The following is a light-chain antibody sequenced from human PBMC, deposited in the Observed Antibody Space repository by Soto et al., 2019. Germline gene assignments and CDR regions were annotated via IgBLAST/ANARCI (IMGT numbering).Light chain of an antibody. CDR2: LGS. CDR3: MQALQTPLT. CDR1: QSLLHSNGYNY. J-gene: IGKJ4*01. Sequence: EMVMTQSPLSLPVTPGEPPSISCRSSQSLLHSNGYNYLDWYLQKPGQSPQLLIYLGSNRSSGVPDRFSGSGSGTDFTLKISRVEAEDVGVYYCMQALQTPLTFGGGTKVDIK. V-gene: IGKV2-28*01.